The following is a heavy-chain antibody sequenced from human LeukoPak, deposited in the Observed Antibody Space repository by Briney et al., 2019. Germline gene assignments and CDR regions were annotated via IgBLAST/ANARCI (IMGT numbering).Heavy chain of an antibody. CDR3: ANYAPSPY. CDR1: GFIFSSYG. CDR2: ISPSGRNT. V-gene: IGHV3-23*01. D-gene: IGHD3-16*01. Sequence: GGSLRLSCAASGFIFSSYGMSWVRQAPGKGLEWVSAISPSGRNTYYADSVKGRFIISRDNSKNMLYLQMSSLRAEDTAVYYCANYAPSPYWGQGTLVTVSS. J-gene: IGHJ4*02.